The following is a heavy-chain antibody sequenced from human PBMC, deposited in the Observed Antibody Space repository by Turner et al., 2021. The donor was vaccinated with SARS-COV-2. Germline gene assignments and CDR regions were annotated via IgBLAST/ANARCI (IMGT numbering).Heavy chain of an antibody. D-gene: IGHD6-13*01. J-gene: IGHJ4*02. CDR2: IYSGGST. V-gene: IGHV3-66*01. Sequence: EVQLVESGGGLVQPGGSLRLSCAASGFTVSSTYMSWVRQAPGKGLEWVSVIYSGGSTYYADSVKGRFTISRDNSKNTLYRQMNSLRAEDTAVYYCARDLEAAAGPWGQGTLVTVSS. CDR3: ARDLEAAAGP. CDR1: GFTVSSTY.